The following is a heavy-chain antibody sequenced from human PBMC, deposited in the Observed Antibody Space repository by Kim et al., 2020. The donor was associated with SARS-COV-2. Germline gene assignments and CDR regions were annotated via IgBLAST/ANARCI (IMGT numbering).Heavy chain of an antibody. CDR3: ARVGLYCGGDCLDY. CDR2: ST. V-gene: IGHV1-46*01. Sequence: STSYTQKFQGRVTMTRDTSTSTVYMELSSLRSGDTAVYYCARVGLYCGGDCLDYWGQGTLVTVSS. D-gene: IGHD2-21*01. J-gene: IGHJ4*02.